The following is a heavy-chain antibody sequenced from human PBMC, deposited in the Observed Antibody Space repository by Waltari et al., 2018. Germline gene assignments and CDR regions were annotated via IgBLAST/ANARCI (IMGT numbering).Heavy chain of an antibody. CDR3: AGSLGWFDP. CDR1: GFTFNNFA. CDR2: VSCSGRNP. Sequence: VQLLESGGGLVQPGGSLRLSCAASGFTFNNFAMNWVRQAPGEGVEWVSAVSCSGRNPYYADSVRGRFTISRDNSKNTLYLQMTSLRAEDTAVYYCAGSLGWFDPWGQGTLVTVSS. J-gene: IGHJ5*02. V-gene: IGHV3-23*01.